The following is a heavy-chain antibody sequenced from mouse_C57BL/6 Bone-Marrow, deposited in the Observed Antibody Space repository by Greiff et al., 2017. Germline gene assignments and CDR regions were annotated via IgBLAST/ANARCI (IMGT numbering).Heavy chain of an antibody. D-gene: IGHD1-1*01. V-gene: IGHV1-82*01. CDR1: GYAFSSSW. CDR3: ARSGEYYGLAY. J-gene: IGHJ2*01. CDR2: IYPGDGDT. Sequence: QVQLQQSGPELVKPGASVKISCKASGYAFSSSWMNWVKQRPGKGLEWIGRIYPGDGDTDYNGKFKGKATLTADKSSSTAYMQLSSLTSESSAVSFCARSGEYYGLAYWGQGTTLTVSS.